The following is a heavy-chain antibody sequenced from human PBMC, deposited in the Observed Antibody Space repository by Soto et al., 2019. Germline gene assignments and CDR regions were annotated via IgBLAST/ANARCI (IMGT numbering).Heavy chain of an antibody. J-gene: IGHJ1*01. Sequence: QLQLQESGPGLVKPSETLSLTCTVSGGSISSSSYYWGWIRQPPGKGLEWIGSIYYSGSTIYNPSLKSRVTESVDTSKNHSLKLSSVTAADTAVYYCATVWFGESQHWGQGTLVTVSS. CDR1: GGSISSSSYY. V-gene: IGHV4-39*01. CDR2: IYYSGST. CDR3: ATVWFGESQH. D-gene: IGHD3-10*01.